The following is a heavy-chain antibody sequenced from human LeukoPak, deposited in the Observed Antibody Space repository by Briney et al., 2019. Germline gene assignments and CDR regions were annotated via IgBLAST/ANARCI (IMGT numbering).Heavy chain of an antibody. Sequence: SETLSLTCTVSGGSISSYYWSWIRQPPGKGLEWIGYIYYSGSTNYNPSLKSRVTISVDTSKNQFSLKLSSVTAANTAVYYCARDKDSSGYYAAFDIWGQGTMVTVSS. J-gene: IGHJ3*02. V-gene: IGHV4-59*01. CDR2: IYYSGST. CDR1: GGSISSYY. D-gene: IGHD3-22*01. CDR3: ARDKDSSGYYAAFDI.